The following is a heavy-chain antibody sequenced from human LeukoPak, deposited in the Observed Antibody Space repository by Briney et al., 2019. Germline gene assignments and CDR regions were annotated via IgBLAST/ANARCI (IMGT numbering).Heavy chain of an antibody. D-gene: IGHD1-26*01. CDR3: AREGSGSFPY. CDR2: IKQDGSEK. J-gene: IGHJ4*02. Sequence: EWVANIKQDGSEKYYVDSVKGRFTISRDNAKNSLYLQMNSLRAEDTAVYYCAREGSGSFPYWGQGTLVTVSS. V-gene: IGHV3-7*01.